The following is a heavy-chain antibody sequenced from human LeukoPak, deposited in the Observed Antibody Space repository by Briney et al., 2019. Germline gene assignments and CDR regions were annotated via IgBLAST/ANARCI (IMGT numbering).Heavy chain of an antibody. J-gene: IGHJ6*03. CDR2: INHSGST. CDR3: ARAIRGPPNYYYMDV. Sequence: PSETLSLTCAVYGGSFSGYYWSWIRQPPGKGLEWIGEINHSGSTNCKPSLKSRVIISVDTSKNQFSPNLTSVTAADTAVYYCARAIRGPPNYYYMDVWGKGTTVTVSS. CDR1: GGSFSGYY. V-gene: IGHV4-34*01. D-gene: IGHD3-10*01.